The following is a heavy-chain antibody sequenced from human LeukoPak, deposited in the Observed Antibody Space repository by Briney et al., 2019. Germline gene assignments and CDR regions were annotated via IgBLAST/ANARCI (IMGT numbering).Heavy chain of an antibody. D-gene: IGHD3-3*01. Sequence: PGRSLRLSCAASGFTFSSYAMHWVRQAPGKGLEWVAVISYDGSNKYYADSVKGRFTISRDNSKNTLYLQMSSLRAEDTAVYYCARDRGGSGYYYFDYWGQGTLVTVSS. CDR1: GFTFSSYA. CDR3: ARDRGGSGYYYFDY. V-gene: IGHV3-30-3*01. CDR2: ISYDGSNK. J-gene: IGHJ4*02.